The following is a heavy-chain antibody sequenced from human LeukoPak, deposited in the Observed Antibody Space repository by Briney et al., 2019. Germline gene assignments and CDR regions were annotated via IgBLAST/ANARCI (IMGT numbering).Heavy chain of an antibody. CDR1: GFTFSSYA. D-gene: IGHD2-2*01. Sequence: GGSLRLSCAASGFTFSSYAMSWVRQAPGKGLEWLSAISGSGGSTYYADSVKGRFTISRDNSKNTLYLQMNSLRAEDTAVYYCAKVSAAEYYFDYWGQGTLVTVSS. J-gene: IGHJ4*02. CDR2: ISGSGGST. CDR3: AKVSAAEYYFDY. V-gene: IGHV3-23*01.